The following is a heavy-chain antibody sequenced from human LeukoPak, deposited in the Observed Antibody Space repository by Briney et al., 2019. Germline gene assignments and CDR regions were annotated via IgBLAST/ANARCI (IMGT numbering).Heavy chain of an antibody. Sequence: KGLEWXXEINHSGSTNYNPSLKSRVAISVDTSKNQFSLKLSSVTAADTAVYYCASRPTYDFWSGYKFDPWGQGTLVTVSS. V-gene: IGHV4-34*01. CDR2: INHSGST. J-gene: IGHJ5*02. CDR3: ASRPTYDFWSGYKFDP. D-gene: IGHD3-3*01.